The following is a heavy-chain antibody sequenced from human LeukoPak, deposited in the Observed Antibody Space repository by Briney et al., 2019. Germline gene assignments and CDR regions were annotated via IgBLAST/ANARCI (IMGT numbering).Heavy chain of an antibody. J-gene: IGHJ5*02. D-gene: IGHD6-13*01. CDR2: IIPIFGTA. V-gene: IGHV1-69*05. CDR1: GGTFSSYA. CDR3: ARDPGIAAAGRNWFDP. Sequence: ASVKVSCKASGGTFSSYAISWVRQAPGQGLGWMGGIIPIFGTANYAQKFQGRVTITTDESTSTAYMELSSLRSEDTAVYYCARDPGIAAAGRNWFDPWGQGTLVTVSS.